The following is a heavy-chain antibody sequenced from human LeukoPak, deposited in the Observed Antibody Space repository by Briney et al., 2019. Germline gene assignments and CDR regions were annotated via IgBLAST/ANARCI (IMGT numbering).Heavy chain of an antibody. V-gene: IGHV3-30*18. CDR2: ISYDGSNK. CDR3: AKDTTDLYDSSGYYWASYYYYYGMDV. J-gene: IGHJ6*02. CDR1: GFTFSSYG. D-gene: IGHD3-22*01. Sequence: GRSLRLPCAASGFTFSSYGMHWVRQAPGKGLEWVAVISYDGSNKYYADSVKGRFTISRDNSKNTLYLQMNSLRAEDTAVYYCAKDTTDLYDSSGYYWASYYYYYGMDVWGQGTTVTVSS.